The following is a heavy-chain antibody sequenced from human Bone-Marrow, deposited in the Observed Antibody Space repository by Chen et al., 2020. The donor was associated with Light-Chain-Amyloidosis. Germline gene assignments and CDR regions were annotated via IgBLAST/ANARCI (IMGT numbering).Heavy chain of an antibody. CDR3: ARRRDGYNFDY. V-gene: IGHV5-51*01. CDR2: IYPDDSDA. D-gene: IGHD5-12*01. J-gene: IGHJ4*02. Sequence: EVQLEQSGPEVKKPGEPLKISGKGLGTPFPIYWIGWVRQMPGKGLEWMGVIYPDDSDARYSPSFEGQVTISADKSITTAYLQWRSLKASDTAMYYCARRRDGYNFDYWGQGTLVTVSS. CDR1: GTPFPIYW.